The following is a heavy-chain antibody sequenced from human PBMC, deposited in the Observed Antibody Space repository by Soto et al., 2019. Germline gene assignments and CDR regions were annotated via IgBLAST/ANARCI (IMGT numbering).Heavy chain of an antibody. Sequence: PGGSLRLSCAASGLTFSRYSMNWVRQAPGKGLEWVSSIGSTTNYIYYADSMKGRFTVSRDNAKNSVYLDMNSLSAEDTAVYYCARESEDLTSNFDYWGQGTLVTAPQ. J-gene: IGHJ4*02. CDR2: IGSTTNYI. V-gene: IGHV3-21*01. CDR3: ARESEDLTSNFDY. CDR1: GLTFSRYS.